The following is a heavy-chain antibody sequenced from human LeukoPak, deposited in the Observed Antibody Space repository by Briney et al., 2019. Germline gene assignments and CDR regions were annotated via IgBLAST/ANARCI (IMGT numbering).Heavy chain of an antibody. Sequence: GGSLRLSCAASAFTFRTYAMNWVRQAPGQGLEWVSGISGGGGATYSADSVKGRFTISRDNSKNTMYLQMKSLRVEDTALYYCATISGNFDYLDYWGQGTLVTVST. CDR2: ISGGGGAT. CDR1: AFTFRTYA. J-gene: IGHJ4*02. V-gene: IGHV3-23*01. CDR3: ATISGNFDYLDY. D-gene: IGHD1-26*01.